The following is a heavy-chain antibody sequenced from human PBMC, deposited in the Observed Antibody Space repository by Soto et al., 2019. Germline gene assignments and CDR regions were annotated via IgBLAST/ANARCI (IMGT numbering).Heavy chain of an antibody. CDR1: GGSISSYY. V-gene: IGHV4-59*08. D-gene: IGHD2-15*01. Sequence: SETLSLTCTVSGGSISSYYWSWVRQPPGKGLEWIGYIYYSGSTNYNPSLKSRVTISVDTSKNQFPLKLSSVTAADTAVYYCARHCSGGSCYYAFDIWGQGTMVTVSS. CDR3: ARHCSGGSCYYAFDI. CDR2: IYYSGST. J-gene: IGHJ3*02.